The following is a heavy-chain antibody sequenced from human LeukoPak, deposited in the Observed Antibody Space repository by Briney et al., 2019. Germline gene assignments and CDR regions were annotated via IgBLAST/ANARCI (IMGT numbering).Heavy chain of an antibody. CDR1: GYTLTELS. Sequence: GASVKVSCKVSGYTLTELSMHWVRQAPGKGLERMGGFDPEDGETIYAQKFQGRVTITADESTSTAYMELSSLRSEDTAVYYGARADSVSMTLYYWGQGTLVTVSS. V-gene: IGHV1-24*01. CDR3: ARADSVSMTLYY. CDR2: FDPEDGET. J-gene: IGHJ4*02. D-gene: IGHD3/OR15-3a*01.